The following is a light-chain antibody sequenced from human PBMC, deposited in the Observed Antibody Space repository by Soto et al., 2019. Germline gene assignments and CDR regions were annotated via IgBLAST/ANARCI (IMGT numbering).Light chain of an antibody. CDR3: GSYTSSSNYV. CDR1: TSNLGAGYD. V-gene: IGLV1-40*01. Sequence: QSVLTQPPSVSGAPGQRVTLSCTGNTSNLGAGYDVHWYQQLPGAAPKLVIFGNRNRPSGVPERFSGSKSGTSASLAITGLQAEDEADYYCGSYTSSSNYVFGTGTKVTVL. J-gene: IGLJ1*01. CDR2: GNR.